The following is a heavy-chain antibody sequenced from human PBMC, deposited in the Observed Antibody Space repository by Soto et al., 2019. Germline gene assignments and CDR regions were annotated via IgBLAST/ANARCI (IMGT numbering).Heavy chain of an antibody. CDR2: IGDSGGTT. D-gene: IGHD3-3*01. Sequence: EVQLLESGGGLVQLGGCLRLCCAASGFTFSRFAMNWVRQAPGKGLEWVSGIGDSGGTTFYADSVKGRFTISRDNSKNTLFLQMNSLRAEDTAVYYCAKDSLGDYYYYGMDVWGQGTTVTVSS. CDR1: GFTFSRFA. CDR3: AKDSLGDYYYYGMDV. J-gene: IGHJ6*02. V-gene: IGHV3-23*01.